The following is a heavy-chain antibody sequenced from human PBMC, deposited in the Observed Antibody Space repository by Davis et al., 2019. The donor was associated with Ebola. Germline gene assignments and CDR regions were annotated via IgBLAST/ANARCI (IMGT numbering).Heavy chain of an antibody. V-gene: IGHV2-5*01. D-gene: IGHD3-3*01. CDR1: GFSLTTTGVG. J-gene: IGHJ4*02. CDR2: IYWNDDE. CDR3: VRSDFWRAVDY. Sequence: SGPTLVKPTQTLTLTCSFSGFSLTTTGVGVGWIRQPPGKALEWLALIYWNDDERSGPSLKNRVPITKDTSKNLVVLTMTDLDPMDSATYYCVRSDFWRAVDYWGRGIVVTVSS.